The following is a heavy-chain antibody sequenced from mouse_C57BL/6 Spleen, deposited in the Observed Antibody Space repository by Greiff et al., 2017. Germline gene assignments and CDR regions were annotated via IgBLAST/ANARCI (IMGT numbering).Heavy chain of an antibody. J-gene: IGHJ2*01. D-gene: IGHD2-3*01. CDR2: FYPGSGSI. CDR1: GYTFTEYT. V-gene: IGHV1-62-2*01. CDR3: ARHEPIYDGYSIYFDY. Sequence: QVQLQQSGAELVKPGASVKLSCKASGYTFTEYTIHWVKQRSGQGLEWIGWFYPGSGSIKYNEKFKDKATLTADKSSSTVYMELSRLTSEDSAVYFCARHEPIYDGYSIYFDYWGQGTTRTVSS.